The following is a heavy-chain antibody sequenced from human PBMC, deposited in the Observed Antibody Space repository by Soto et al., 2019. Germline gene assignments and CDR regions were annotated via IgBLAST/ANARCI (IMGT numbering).Heavy chain of an antibody. D-gene: IGHD5-18*01. CDR3: ARGLDTAYGYFDY. CDR1: GFTFSSYA. J-gene: IGHJ4*02. Sequence: EVQLLESGGGLVQPGGSLRLSCAASGFTFSSYAMSWVRQAPGKGLEWVSAISSSSSYIYYADSVKGRFTISRDNAKNSLYLQMNSLRAEDTAVYYCARGLDTAYGYFDYWGQGTLVTVSS. V-gene: IGHV3-21*01. CDR2: ISSSSSYI.